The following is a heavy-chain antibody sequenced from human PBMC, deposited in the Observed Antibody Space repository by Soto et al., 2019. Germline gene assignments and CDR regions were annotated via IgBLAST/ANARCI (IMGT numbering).Heavy chain of an antibody. V-gene: IGHV4-61*01. CDR3: ARVRFDYGDYYFDY. D-gene: IGHD4-17*01. CDR2: IYYSGST. J-gene: IGHJ4*02. CDR1: GGSVSSGSYY. Sequence: SETLSLTCTVSGGSVSSGSYYWSWIRQPPGKGLEWIGYIYYSGSTNYNPSLKSRVTISVDTSKNQFSLKLSSVTAADTAVYYCARVRFDYGDYYFDYWGQGTLVTVS.